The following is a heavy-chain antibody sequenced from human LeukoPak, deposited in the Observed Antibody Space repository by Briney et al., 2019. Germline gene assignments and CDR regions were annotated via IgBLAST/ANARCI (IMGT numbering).Heavy chain of an antibody. CDR3: ARTLYYYDSSGYYNTGDDAFDI. V-gene: IGHV2-70*04. CDR1: GFSLSTSGMR. Sequence: ESGPTLVNPTQTLTLTCTFSGFSLSTSGMRVSWIRQPPGEALEWLARINWDDDKFYSTSLKTRLTISKDTAKNQVVLTMTNMDPVDTATYYCARTLYYYDSSGYYNTGDDAFDIWGQGTMVTVSS. CDR2: INWDDDK. J-gene: IGHJ3*02. D-gene: IGHD3-22*01.